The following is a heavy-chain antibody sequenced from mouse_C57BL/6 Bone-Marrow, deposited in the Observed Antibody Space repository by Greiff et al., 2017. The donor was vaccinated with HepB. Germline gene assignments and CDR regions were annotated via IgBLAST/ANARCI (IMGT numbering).Heavy chain of an antibody. D-gene: IGHD1-1*01. J-gene: IGHJ1*03. Sequence: DVKLVESGGGLVQPGGSLKLSCAASGFTFSDYYMYWVRQTPEKRLEWVAYISNGGGSTYYPDTVKGRFTISRDNAKNTLYLQMSRLKSEDTAMYYCARHTLYYYGSSYGYFDVWGTGTTVTVSS. CDR2: ISNGGGST. CDR1: GFTFSDYY. V-gene: IGHV5-12*01. CDR3: ARHTLYYYGSSYGYFDV.